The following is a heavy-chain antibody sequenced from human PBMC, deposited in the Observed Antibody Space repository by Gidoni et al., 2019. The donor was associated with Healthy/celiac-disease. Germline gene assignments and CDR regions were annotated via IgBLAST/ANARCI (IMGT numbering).Heavy chain of an antibody. J-gene: IGHJ6*02. CDR3: ARLPVADYYYGMDV. V-gene: IGHV6-1*01. CDR2: TYYRSKWYN. Sequence: LGRTYYRSKWYNDYAVSVKSRITINPDTSKNQFSLQLNSVTPEDTAVYYCARLPVADYYYGMDVWGQGTTVTVSS. D-gene: IGHD6-19*01.